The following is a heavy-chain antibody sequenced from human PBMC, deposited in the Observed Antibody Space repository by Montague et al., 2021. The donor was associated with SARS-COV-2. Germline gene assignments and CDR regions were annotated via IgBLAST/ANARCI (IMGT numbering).Heavy chain of an antibody. J-gene: IGHJ3*02. CDR2: IYYNGYT. Sequence: SETLSLTCTVSGDSISTYYWSWIRQPPGKGLEWIGYIYYNGYTNXNPSLKSRVTISVDTSKSQFSLRLSSVTAADTAVYFCARGGATYYYDTSGYVNAFDTWGQGTMVTVSS. CDR1: GDSISTYY. CDR3: ARGGATYYYDTSGYVNAFDT. D-gene: IGHD3-22*01. V-gene: IGHV4-59*01.